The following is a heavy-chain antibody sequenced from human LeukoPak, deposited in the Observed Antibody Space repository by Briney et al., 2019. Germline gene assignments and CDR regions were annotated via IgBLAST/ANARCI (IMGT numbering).Heavy chain of an antibody. CDR2: INPNSGGT. J-gene: IGHJ4*02. V-gene: IGHV1-2*02. Sequence: ASVKVSCKASGYTFTGYYMHWVRQAPGQGVEWMGWINPNSGGTNYAQKFQGRVTMTRDTSISTAYMELSRLRSDDTAVYYCASRYYYDSSGPRLDYWGQGTLVTVSS. D-gene: IGHD3-22*01. CDR1: GYTFTGYY. CDR3: ASRYYYDSSGPRLDY.